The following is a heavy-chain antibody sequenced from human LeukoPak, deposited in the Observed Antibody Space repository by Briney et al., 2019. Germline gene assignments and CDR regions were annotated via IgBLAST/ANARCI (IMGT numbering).Heavy chain of an antibody. CDR2: ISAYNGNT. CDR1: GYTFTSYG. CDR3: AREGYCSSTSCSGGYYYYGMDV. V-gene: IGHV1-18*01. D-gene: IGHD2-2*01. J-gene: IGHJ6*02. Sequence: GASVKVSCKASGYTFTSYGISWVRQAPGQGLEWMGWISAYNGNTNYAQKLQGRVTMTTDTSTSTAYMGLRSLRSDDTAVYYCAREGYCSSTSCSGGYYYYGMDVWGQGTTVTVSS.